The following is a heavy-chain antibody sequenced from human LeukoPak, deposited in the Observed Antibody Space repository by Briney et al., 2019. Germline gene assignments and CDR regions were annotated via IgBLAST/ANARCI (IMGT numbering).Heavy chain of an antibody. V-gene: IGHV1-8*01. J-gene: IGHJ4*02. CDR2: MNPNSGNT. CDR3: ARAPYSSSWYAQYYFDY. CDR1: GYTFTSYD. D-gene: IGHD6-13*01. Sequence: GASVKVSCKASGYTFTSYDINWVRQATGQGLEWMGWMNPNSGNTGYAQKFQGRVTMTRNTSISTAYMELSSLRSEDTAVYYCARAPYSSSWYAQYYFDYWGQGTLVTVSS.